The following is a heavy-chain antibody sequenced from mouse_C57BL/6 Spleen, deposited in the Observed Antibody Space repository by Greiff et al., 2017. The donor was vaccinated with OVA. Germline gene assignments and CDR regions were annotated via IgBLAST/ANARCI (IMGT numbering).Heavy chain of an antibody. V-gene: IGHV5-12*01. CDR3: ARLLGHYFDY. CDR2: ISNGGGST. CDR1: GFTFSDYY. J-gene: IGHJ2*01. Sequence: EVQGVESGGGLVQPGGSLKLSCAASGFTFSDYYMYWVRQTPEKRLEWVAYISNGGGSTSYTDTVKGRCTISRDNAKNTRYLQMSRLKSEDTAMYYCARLLGHYFDYWGQGTTLTVSS.